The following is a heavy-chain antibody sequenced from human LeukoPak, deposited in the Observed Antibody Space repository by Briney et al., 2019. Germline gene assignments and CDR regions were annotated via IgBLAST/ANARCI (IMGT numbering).Heavy chain of an antibody. Sequence: PSETLSLTCTVSGGSISSYYWSWIRQPPGKGLEWIGYIYYSGSTNYNPSLKSRVTISVDTSKNQFSLKLSSVTAADTAVYYCARGPRGSYSTDYWGQGTLVTVSS. D-gene: IGHD1-26*01. CDR2: IYYSGST. J-gene: IGHJ4*02. CDR3: ARGPRGSYSTDY. CDR1: GGSISSYY. V-gene: IGHV4-59*12.